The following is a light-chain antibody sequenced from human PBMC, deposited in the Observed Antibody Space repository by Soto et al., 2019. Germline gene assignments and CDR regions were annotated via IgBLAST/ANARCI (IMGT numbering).Light chain of an antibody. CDR3: QQTYNTPPLT. J-gene: IGKJ4*01. CDR1: QSISSN. CDR2: AAS. Sequence: DIQMTQSPSSLSASVGDRVTITCRASQSISSNLNWYQQKPGKAPKCLIYAASSLQSGVPSRFSGSGSWTEFTLTISRLQPEAFATYYCQQTYNTPPLTFGGGTKVEI. V-gene: IGKV1-39*01.